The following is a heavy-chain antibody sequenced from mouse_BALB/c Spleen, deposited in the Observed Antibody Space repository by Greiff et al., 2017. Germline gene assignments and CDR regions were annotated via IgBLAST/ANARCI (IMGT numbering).Heavy chain of an antibody. V-gene: IGHV5-4*02. Sequence: EVKLVDSGGGLVKPGGSLKLSCAASGFTFSDYYMYWVRQTPEKRLEWVATISDGGSYTYYPDSVKGRFTISRDNAKNNLYLQMSSLKSEDTAMYYCARGGNYVTGFAYWGQGTLVTVSA. CDR2: ISDGGSYT. CDR3: ARGGNYVTGFAY. J-gene: IGHJ3*01. CDR1: GFTFSDYY. D-gene: IGHD2-1*01.